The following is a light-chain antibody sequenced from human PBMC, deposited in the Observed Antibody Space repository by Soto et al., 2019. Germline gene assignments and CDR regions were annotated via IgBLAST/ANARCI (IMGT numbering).Light chain of an antibody. CDR1: QSISSW. CDR2: KAS. V-gene: IGKV1-5*03. J-gene: IGKJ1*01. CDR3: QQYNSYST. Sequence: DIQMTPSPSPLSASVGDRVTITCRASQSISSWLAWYQQKPGKAPKLLIYKASSLESGVPSRFSGSGSGTEFTLTISSLQPDDFATYYCQQYNSYSTLGQGTKVDIK.